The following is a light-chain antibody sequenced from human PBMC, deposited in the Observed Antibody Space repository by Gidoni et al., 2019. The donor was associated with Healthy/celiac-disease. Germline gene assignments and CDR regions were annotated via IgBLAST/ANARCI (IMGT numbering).Light chain of an antibody. Sequence: EIVMTQSPATLSVSPGERATLSCRASQSVSSNLAWYQQKPGQAPRLLIHGASTRATGIPARFSGSGSGTEFTLTISSLQSEDFAVYYCQQYNNWPPWTFGQXTKVEIK. CDR3: QQYNNWPPWT. J-gene: IGKJ1*01. V-gene: IGKV3-15*01. CDR2: GAS. CDR1: QSVSSN.